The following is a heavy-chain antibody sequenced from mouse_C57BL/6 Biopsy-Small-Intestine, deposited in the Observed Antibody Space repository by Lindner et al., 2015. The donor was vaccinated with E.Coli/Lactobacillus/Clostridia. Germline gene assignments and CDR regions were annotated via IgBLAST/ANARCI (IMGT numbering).Heavy chain of an antibody. CDR2: IRSKSNNYAT. CDR3: VRELGYVGFDY. V-gene: IGHV10-1*01. J-gene: IGHJ2*01. CDR1: GFSFNTYA. D-gene: IGHD4-1*01. Sequence: VQLQESGGGLVQPKGSLKPSCAASGFSFNTYAMNWVRQAPGKGLEWVARIRSKSNNYATYYADSVKDRFTISRDDSEGMLCLQMNNLKTEDTAMYYCVRELGYVGFDYWGQGTTLTVSS.